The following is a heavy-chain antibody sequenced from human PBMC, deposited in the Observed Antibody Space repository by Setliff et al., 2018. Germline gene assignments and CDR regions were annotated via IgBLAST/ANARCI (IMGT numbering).Heavy chain of an antibody. CDR1: GYTFTSYG. J-gene: IGHJ4*02. Sequence: ASVKVSCKASGYTFTSYGISWVRQAPGQGLEWMGWISAYNGNTNYAQKLQGRVTMTTDTSTSTAYMELRSLRSDDTAVYYCARDSQPQPPARGYSLAAYYWGQGTLVTVSS. CDR3: ARDSQPQPPARGYSLAAYY. D-gene: IGHD5-18*01. V-gene: IGHV1-18*01. CDR2: ISAYNGNT.